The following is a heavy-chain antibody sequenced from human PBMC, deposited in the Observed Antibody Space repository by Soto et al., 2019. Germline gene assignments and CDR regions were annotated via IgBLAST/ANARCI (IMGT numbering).Heavy chain of an antibody. V-gene: IGHV4-59*01. CDR1: GGSISSYY. CDR3: AVADTYFDY. D-gene: IGHD6-19*01. Sequence: SETLSLTCTVSGGSISSYYWSWIRQPPGKGLEWIGYIYYSGSTNYNPSLKSRVTISVDTSKNQFSLKLSSLTAADTAVYYCAVADTYFDYWGQGTLVTVSS. J-gene: IGHJ4*02. CDR2: IYYSGST.